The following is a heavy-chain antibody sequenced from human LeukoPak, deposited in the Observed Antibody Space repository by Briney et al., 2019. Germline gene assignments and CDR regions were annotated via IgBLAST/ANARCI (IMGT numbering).Heavy chain of an antibody. CDR1: VGPISSGGYY. CDR2: IYYSGST. CDR3: ASSAYYDSSGYYYFDY. Sequence: SETLSLTCTVSVGPISSGGYYWSWIRQHPGKGLEWIGYIYYSGSTYYNPSLKSRVTISVDTSKNQFSLKLSSVTAADTAVYYCASSAYYDSSGYYYFDYWGQGTLVTVSS. J-gene: IGHJ4*02. D-gene: IGHD3-22*01. V-gene: IGHV4-31*03.